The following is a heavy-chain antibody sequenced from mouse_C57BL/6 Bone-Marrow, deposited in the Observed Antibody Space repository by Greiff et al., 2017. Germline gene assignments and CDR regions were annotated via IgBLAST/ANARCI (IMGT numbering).Heavy chain of an antibody. J-gene: IGHJ2*01. CDR1: GFTFSSYA. CDR3: TRDREY. D-gene: IGHD3-1*01. CDR2: ISRGGDYI. V-gene: IGHV5-9-1*02. Sequence: EVKLMEPGAGLVKPGGSLKLSCAASGFTFSSYAMHWVRQTPEQRLEWVAYISRGGDYIYYDDTVKGRSTLSRDNAWNTLYLQMSSLKSEDSAVYYCTRDREYGGQGTTLTVSS.